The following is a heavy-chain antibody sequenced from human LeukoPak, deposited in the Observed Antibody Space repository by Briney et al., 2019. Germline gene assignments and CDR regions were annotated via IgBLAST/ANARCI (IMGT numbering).Heavy chain of an antibody. CDR1: GYTFTGNY. CDR3: ARVSGYYDFWSGYFYYYYYYMDV. V-gene: IGHV1-2*02. CDR2: INCNSGDT. D-gene: IGHD3-3*01. J-gene: IGHJ6*03. Sequence: ASVKVSCKASGYTFTGNYIHWVRQAPGQGLEWTGWINCNSGDTNYAPRFQGRVSMTRDTSINTAYMDMSMLRSDDTAVYYCARVSGYYDFWSGYFYYYYYYMDVWGKGTTVTVSS.